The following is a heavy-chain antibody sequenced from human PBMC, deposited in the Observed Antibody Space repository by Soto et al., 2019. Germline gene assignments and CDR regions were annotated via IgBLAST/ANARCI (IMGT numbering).Heavy chain of an antibody. Sequence: LCVSQKQSYNGAGYSFTSYWVGWVRQMPGKGLEWMGIIYPSDSDTRYSPSFQGQVTISADKSISTAYLQWSSLKASDTAMYYCASGRGGPSNFDYWGQGTLVTVSS. CDR2: IYPSDSDT. D-gene: IGHD3-3*01. J-gene: IGHJ4*02. CDR3: ASGRGGPSNFDY. V-gene: IGHV5-51*01. CDR1: GYSFTSYW.